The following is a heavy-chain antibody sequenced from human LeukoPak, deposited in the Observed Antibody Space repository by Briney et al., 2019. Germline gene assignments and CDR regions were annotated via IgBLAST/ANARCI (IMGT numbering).Heavy chain of an antibody. V-gene: IGHV3-9*01. CDR1: GFTFDDYA. CDR2: ISWNSGSI. Sequence: GGSLRLSCAASGFTFDDYAMHWVRQAPGKGLEWVSGISWNSGSIGYADSVKGRFTISRDNAKNSLYLQMNSLRAEDTALYYCAKSSYSSTWGADYWGQGTLVTVSS. D-gene: IGHD6-13*01. J-gene: IGHJ4*02. CDR3: AKSSYSSTWGADY.